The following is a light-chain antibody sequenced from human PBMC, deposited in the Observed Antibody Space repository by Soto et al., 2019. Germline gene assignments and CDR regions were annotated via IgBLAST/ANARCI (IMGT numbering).Light chain of an antibody. V-gene: IGKV1-39*01. Sequence: DIQMTPSPPSLSASVGDTVTISCRASQAINKNLNWYQLKEGQAPKLLIYSTSEFQPGVPSRFTGSASGAQFSLTITGLQPDDSATYFCQQSFKTPFTFGQGT. CDR2: STS. CDR3: QQSFKTPFT. CDR1: QAINKN. J-gene: IGKJ2*01.